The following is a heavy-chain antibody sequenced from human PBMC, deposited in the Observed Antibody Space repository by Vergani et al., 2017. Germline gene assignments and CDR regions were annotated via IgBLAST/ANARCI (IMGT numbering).Heavy chain of an antibody. V-gene: IGHV4-34*01. D-gene: IGHD6-19*01. Sequence: QVQLQQWGAGLLKPSETLSLTCAVYGGSFSGYYWSWIRQPPGKGLEWIGSIYYSGSTYYNPSLKSRVTISVDTSKNQFSLKLSSVTAADTAVYYCAREEVAGYDAFDIWGQGNPGHRLL. CDR1: GGSFSGYY. CDR2: IYYSGST. J-gene: IGHJ3*02. CDR3: AREEVAGYDAFDI.